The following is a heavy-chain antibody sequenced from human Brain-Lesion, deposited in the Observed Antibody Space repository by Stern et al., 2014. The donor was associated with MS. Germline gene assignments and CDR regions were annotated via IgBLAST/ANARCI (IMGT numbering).Heavy chain of an antibody. V-gene: IGHV4-39*02. CDR2: VYYTGST. CDR1: GGSITSSSYY. D-gene: IGHD1-26*01. J-gene: IGHJ4*02. CDR3: VRPDIMGTIWN. Sequence: QVQLVESGPGLVKPSETLSLTCTVSGGSITSSSYYWGWIRQPPGRGLEYIGTVYYTGSTFYDPSLKSRVTISVDTSKNHIALTLTSVTAADTAVYYCVRPDIMGTIWNWGQGTLVTVSS.